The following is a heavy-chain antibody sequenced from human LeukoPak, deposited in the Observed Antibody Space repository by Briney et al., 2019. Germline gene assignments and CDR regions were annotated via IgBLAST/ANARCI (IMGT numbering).Heavy chain of an antibody. Sequence: ASVKVSCKASGYTFTSYAMHWVRQAPGQRLEWMGWINAGNGNTKYSQKFQGRVTITRDTSASTAYMELSSLRSEDTAVYYCARDPEYDFWSGYYNYGMDVWGQGTTVTVSS. CDR1: GYTFTSYA. D-gene: IGHD3-3*01. CDR2: INAGNGNT. V-gene: IGHV1-3*01. J-gene: IGHJ6*02. CDR3: ARDPEYDFWSGYYNYGMDV.